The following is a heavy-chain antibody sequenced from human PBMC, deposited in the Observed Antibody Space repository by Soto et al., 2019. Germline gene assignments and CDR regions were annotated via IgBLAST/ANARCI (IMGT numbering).Heavy chain of an antibody. CDR1: GGSISSGGYY. V-gene: IGHV4-31*01. J-gene: IGHJ5*02. CDR3: ARDASITRVRGARAWFVP. D-gene: IGHD3-10*01. Sequence: QVHLQESGPGLVKPSQTLSLTCTVSGGSISSGGYYWSWIRQHPGKGLEWIGYIYYSGSTYSNPSLKRLLTISVDTSKNQFALKLSSVTAADTAVYYCARDASITRVRGARAWFVPWGQGTLVTVSS. CDR2: IYYSGST.